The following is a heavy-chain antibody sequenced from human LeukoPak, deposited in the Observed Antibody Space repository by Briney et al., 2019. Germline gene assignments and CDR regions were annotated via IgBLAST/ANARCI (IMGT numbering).Heavy chain of an antibody. CDR2: INPNIPNTDDT. J-gene: IGHJ4*02. CDR1: GYTFIDYY. D-gene: IGHD7-27*01. Sequence: ASVKVSCKASGYTFIDYYIHWVRQAPGQGREWMGRINPNIPNTDDTDYAQNFQGRVTMARDTSISTAFMELSRLTSDDTAVYYCARDLPSTSNWELDYWGQGTLVTVSS. CDR3: ARDLPSTSNWELDY. V-gene: IGHV1-2*06.